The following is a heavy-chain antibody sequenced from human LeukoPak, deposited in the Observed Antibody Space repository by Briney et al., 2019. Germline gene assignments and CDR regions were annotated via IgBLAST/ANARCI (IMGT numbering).Heavy chain of an antibody. CDR2: IYYSGST. CDR3: ARRPFDAYSSGWSWFDP. V-gene: IGHV4-59*08. Sequence: SETLSLTCTVSGGSISSYYWSWIRQPPGKGLEWIGYIYYSGSTNYNPSLKSRVTISVDTSKNQFSLKLSSVTAADTAVYYCARRPFDAYSSGWSWFDPWGQGTLVTVSS. J-gene: IGHJ5*02. D-gene: IGHD6-19*01. CDR1: GGSISSYY.